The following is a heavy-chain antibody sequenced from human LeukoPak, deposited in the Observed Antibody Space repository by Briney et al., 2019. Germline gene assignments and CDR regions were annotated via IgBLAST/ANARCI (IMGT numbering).Heavy chain of an antibody. D-gene: IGHD1-7*01. V-gene: IGHV1-18*01. CDR2: ISAYNGNT. J-gene: IGHJ5*02. CDR1: GYTFTSYG. Sequence: ASVKVSCKASGYTFTSYGISWVRQAPGQGLEWMGWISAYNGNTNYAQKLQGRVTMTTDTSTSTAYMELSSLRSEDTAVYYCARDPWAGTRYTSQNWFDPWGQGTLVTVSS. CDR3: ARDPWAGTRYTSQNWFDP.